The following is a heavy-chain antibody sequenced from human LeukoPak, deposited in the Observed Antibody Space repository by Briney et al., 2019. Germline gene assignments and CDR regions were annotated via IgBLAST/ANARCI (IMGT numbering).Heavy chain of an antibody. D-gene: IGHD5-24*01. CDR3: ARDCARREGYNSGGLC. CDR1: GGTFSSYA. V-gene: IGHV1-69*01. J-gene: IGHJ4*02. Sequence: SVKVSCKASGGTFSSYAISWVRQAPGQGLEWMGGIIPIFGTANYAQKFQGRVTITADESTSTAYMELSSLRSEDTAVYYCARDCARREGYNSGGLCWGQGTLVTVSS. CDR2: IIPIFGTA.